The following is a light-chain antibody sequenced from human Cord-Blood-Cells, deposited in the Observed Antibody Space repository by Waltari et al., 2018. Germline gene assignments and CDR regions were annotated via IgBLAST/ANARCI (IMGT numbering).Light chain of an antibody. CDR1: QSISSY. V-gene: IGKV1-39*01. J-gene: IGKJ4*01. CDR3: QQSYSTPLT. CDR2: AAS. Sequence: DIQMTQSPSSLSASVGDRVTITCRASQSISSYLNWYQQKPGKSPKRLIYAASSLQSGVPSRFSGSGSGTDFTLTISSLQPEDFATYYGQQSYSTPLTFSGGTKVEIK.